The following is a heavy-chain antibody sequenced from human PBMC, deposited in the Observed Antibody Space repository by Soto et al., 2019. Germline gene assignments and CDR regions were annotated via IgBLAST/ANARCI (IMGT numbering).Heavy chain of an antibody. J-gene: IGHJ6*02. CDR1: GYSFGSYW. CDR2: IDPGDSES. Sequence: EVKLVQSGAEVKKPGEPLRISCQASGYSFGSYWIRWVRQMPGKGLEWMGMIDPGDSESIYSPSSQGHVTFSVDASISTAYLHWRSLKASDTATYYRARQGTDKIFGWDVWGQGTTVIVSS. CDR3: ARQGTDKIFGWDV. D-gene: IGHD3-3*01. V-gene: IGHV5-10-1*03.